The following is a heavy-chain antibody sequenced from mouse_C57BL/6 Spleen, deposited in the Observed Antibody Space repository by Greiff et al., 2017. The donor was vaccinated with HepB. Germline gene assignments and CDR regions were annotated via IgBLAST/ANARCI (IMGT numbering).Heavy chain of an antibody. J-gene: IGHJ2*01. V-gene: IGHV1-26*01. CDR2: INPNNGGT. CDR3: ARLAYWDY. D-gene: IGHD1-1*01. Sequence: VQLQQSGPELVKPGASVKISCKASGYTFTDYYMNWVKQSHGKSLEWIGDINPNNGGTSYNQKFKGKATLTVDKSSSAAYMELRSLTSEDSAVYYCARLAYWDYWGQGTTLTVSS. CDR1: GYTFTDYY.